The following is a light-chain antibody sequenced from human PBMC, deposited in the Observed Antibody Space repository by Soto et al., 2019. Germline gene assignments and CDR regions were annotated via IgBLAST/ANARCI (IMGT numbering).Light chain of an antibody. CDR1: QSVSSNY. CDR2: GAS. CDR3: QQYGSSYPWT. V-gene: IGKV3-20*01. J-gene: IGKJ1*01. Sequence: EIVLTQSPATLSLSPGERATLSCVASQSVSSNYLAWYQQKPGQAPRLLIYGASSRATGIPDRFSGSGSGTDFTLTIRRLEPEDFAVYYCQQYGSSYPWTFGQGTKVDI.